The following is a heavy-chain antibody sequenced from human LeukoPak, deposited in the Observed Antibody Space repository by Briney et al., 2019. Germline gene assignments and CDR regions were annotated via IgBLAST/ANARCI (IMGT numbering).Heavy chain of an antibody. CDR2: INPYTGDT. D-gene: IGHD2-8*02. V-gene: IGHV1-2*02. CDR1: GYASTGYY. Sequence: ASVKVSCKASGYASTGYYMHWVRQAPGQGLEWMGWINPYTGDTNYSQKFQGRVTLTKDASIRSAFMELSSLTSDDTAIYYCAKYCTAATCFSFDSWGQGTLVTVSS. CDR3: AKYCTAATCFSFDS. J-gene: IGHJ4*02.